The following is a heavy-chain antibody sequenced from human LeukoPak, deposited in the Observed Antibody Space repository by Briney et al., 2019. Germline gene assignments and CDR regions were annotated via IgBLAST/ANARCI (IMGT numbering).Heavy chain of an antibody. J-gene: IGHJ4*02. CDR3: AREVRYYYDSSGYRGVY. D-gene: IGHD3-22*01. CDR2: IIPILGIA. CDR1: GGTFSSYT. V-gene: IGHV1-69*04. Sequence: GASVKVSCKASGGTFSSYTISWVRQAPGQGLEWMGRIIPILGIANYAQKFQGRVTITADKSTSTAYMELSGLRSEDTAVYYCAREVRYYYDSSGYRGVYWGQGTLVTVSS.